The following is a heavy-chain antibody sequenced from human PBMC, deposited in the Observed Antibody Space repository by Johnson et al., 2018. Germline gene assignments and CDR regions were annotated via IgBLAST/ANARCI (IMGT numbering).Heavy chain of an antibody. CDR3: ARELGSGAFDI. CDR2: INSDGIGT. Sequence: VQLQESGGGLVQPGGSLRLSCAASGFTFSRYWMHWVRQAPGKGLVWVSRINSDGIGTSYADSVKGRFTISRDNAKNTLYLQMNSLRAEDTAFYYCARELGSGAFDIWGQGTMVTVSS. D-gene: IGHD7-27*01. J-gene: IGHJ3*02. CDR1: GFTFSRYW. V-gene: IGHV3-74*01.